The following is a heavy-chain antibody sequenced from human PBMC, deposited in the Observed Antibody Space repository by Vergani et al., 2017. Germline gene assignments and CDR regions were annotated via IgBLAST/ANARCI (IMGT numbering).Heavy chain of an antibody. CDR3: ASNEGKGYYYDSSGPNWFDP. V-gene: IGHV1-69*02. CDR2: IIPILGIA. CDR1: GGTFSSYT. D-gene: IGHD3-22*01. J-gene: IGHJ5*02. Sequence: QVQLVQSGAEVKKPGSSVKVSCKASGGTFSSYTISWVRQAPGQGLEWMGRIIPILGIANYAQKFQGRVTITADKSTSTAYMELSSLRSEDTAVYYCASNEGKGYYYDSSGPNWFDPWGQGTLVTVSS.